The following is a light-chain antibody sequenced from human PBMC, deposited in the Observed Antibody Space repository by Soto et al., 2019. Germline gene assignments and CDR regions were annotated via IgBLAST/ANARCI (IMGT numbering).Light chain of an antibody. V-gene: IGKV1-33*01. CDR2: AAS. J-gene: IGKJ5*01. CDR3: QQYDSLPIT. Sequence: DIQMTPSPSSLSASVGDRVTITCRASQSISSYLNWYQQKPGKAPKLLIYAASSLQSGVPSRFSGSGSGTHFSLAISSLQPEDIATYYCQQYDSLPITFGQGTRLEIK. CDR1: QSISSY.